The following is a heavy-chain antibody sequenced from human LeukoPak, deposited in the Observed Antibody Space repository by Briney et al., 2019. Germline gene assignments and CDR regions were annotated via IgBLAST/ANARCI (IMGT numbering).Heavy chain of an antibody. CDR1: GRSISSSSYY. J-gene: IGHJ4*02. Sequence: SETLSLTCTVSGRSISSSSYYWGWIRQPPGKGREWIGSIYYSGSTYYNPSLKSRVTISVDKSKNQFSLKLSSVTAADTAVYYCARLASSGWYLFDYWGQGTLVTVSS. D-gene: IGHD6-19*01. V-gene: IGHV4-39*07. CDR3: ARLASSGWYLFDY. CDR2: IYYSGST.